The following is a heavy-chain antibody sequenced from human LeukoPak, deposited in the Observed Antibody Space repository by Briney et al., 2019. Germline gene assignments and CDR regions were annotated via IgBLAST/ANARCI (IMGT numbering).Heavy chain of an antibody. CDR1: GYAFTDYY. V-gene: IGHV1-69-2*01. CDR2: VDPEDGEA. CDR3: ANLHYYDRSGYYIFDY. D-gene: IGHD3-22*01. Sequence: ASVKISCKVSGYAFTDYYMHWVQQAPGKGLEWMGLVDPEDGEATYAEKFQGRVTITADTSTDTAYMELSSLRSEDTAVYYCANLHYYDRSGYYIFDYWGQGTLVTVSS. J-gene: IGHJ4*02.